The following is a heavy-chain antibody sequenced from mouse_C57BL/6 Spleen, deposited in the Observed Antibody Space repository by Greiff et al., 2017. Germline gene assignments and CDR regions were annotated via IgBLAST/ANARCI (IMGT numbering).Heavy chain of an antibody. CDR3: ASPSDDDYYFDY. J-gene: IGHJ3*01. CDR1: GYAFSSYW. V-gene: IGHV1-80*01. Sequence: QVQLQQSGAELVKPAASVKISCKASGYAFSSYWMNWVKQRPGKGLEWIGQIYPGDGDTNYNGKFKGKATLTADKSSSTAYMQLSSLTSEDSAVYFCASPSDDDYYFDYCGQGTLVIVSA. D-gene: IGHD2-3*01. CDR2: IYPGDGDT.